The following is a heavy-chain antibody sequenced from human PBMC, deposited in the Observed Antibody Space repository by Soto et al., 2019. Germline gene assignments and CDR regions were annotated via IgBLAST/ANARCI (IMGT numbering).Heavy chain of an antibody. CDR2: IKSKTDGGTT. V-gene: IGHV3-15*01. D-gene: IGHD6-6*01. CDR1: GFTFSNAW. CDR3: TTGSTSTKNY. J-gene: IGHJ4*02. Sequence: EVQLVESGGGLVIPGGSLRLSCAASGFTFSNAWLSWVRQAPGKGLEWVGRIKSKTDGGTTDYTAPVKGRFTISRDDSKNTLYLQMNRLKIEDTAVYYCTTGSTSTKNYWGQGTLVTVSS.